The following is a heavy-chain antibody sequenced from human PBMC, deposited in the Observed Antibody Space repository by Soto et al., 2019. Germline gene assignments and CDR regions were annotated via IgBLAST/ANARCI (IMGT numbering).Heavy chain of an antibody. CDR2: FYYTGGT. V-gene: IGHV4-39*01. D-gene: IGHD3-16*01. CDR3: ARHAAYDSVWGKSDGSDY. CDR1: GGSISSSGSY. J-gene: IGHJ4*02. Sequence: SETLSLTCTVSGGSISSSGSYWGWVRQPPGKGLEWIVSFYYTGGTYSTYYNPSLKSRVTISVDTPKRQFSLNLRSVTAADTAVYYCARHAAYDSVWGKSDGSDYWGQGTLVTVSS.